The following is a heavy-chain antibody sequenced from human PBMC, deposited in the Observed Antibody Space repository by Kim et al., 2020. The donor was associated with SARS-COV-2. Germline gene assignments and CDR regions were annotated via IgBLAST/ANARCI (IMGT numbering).Heavy chain of an antibody. J-gene: IGHJ5*01. D-gene: IGHD7-27*01. Sequence: ASVKVSCKASGYLFSNYSINWVRQVPGQGLEWMGCINTDNDNTRSAKKFQGRFTMTTDTSTTTAYMDLVSLRFDDTAVYYCARELGNWFDSWGRGTLVTVSS. V-gene: IGHV1-18*04. CDR1: GYLFSNYS. CDR2: INTDNDNT. CDR3: ARELGNWFDS.